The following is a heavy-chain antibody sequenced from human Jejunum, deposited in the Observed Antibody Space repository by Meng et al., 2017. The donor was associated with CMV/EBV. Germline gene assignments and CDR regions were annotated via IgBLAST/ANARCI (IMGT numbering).Heavy chain of an antibody. CDR3: ARVSSRYNGRFDP. CDR1: GFTFSSYW. J-gene: IGHJ5*02. V-gene: IGHV3-7*01. D-gene: IGHD3-22*01. Sequence: SGFTFSSYWMTWVRQAPGKGLEWVANMKQDGSEKYYVDSVRGRFTISRDNAKNSLYLQMNSLRAEDTAVYYCARVSSRYNGRFDPWGQGTLVTVSS. CDR2: MKQDGSEK.